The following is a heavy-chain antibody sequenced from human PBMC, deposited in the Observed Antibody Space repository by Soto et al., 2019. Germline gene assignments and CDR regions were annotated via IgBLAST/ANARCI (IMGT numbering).Heavy chain of an antibody. D-gene: IGHD3-16*01. CDR1: GGSISIYY. CDR3: ARAWGYYFDY. J-gene: IGHJ4*02. CDR2: IYYSGST. V-gene: IGHV4-59*01. Sequence: SETLSLTCTVSGGSISIYYWSWIRQPPGKGLEWIGYIYYSGSTNYNPSLKSRVTISVDTSKNQFSLKLSSVTAADTAVYYCARAWGYYFDYWGQGTLVTVSS.